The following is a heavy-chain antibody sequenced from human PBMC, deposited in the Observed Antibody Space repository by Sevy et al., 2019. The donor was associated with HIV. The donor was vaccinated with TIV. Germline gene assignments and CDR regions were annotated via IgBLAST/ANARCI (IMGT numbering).Heavy chain of an antibody. V-gene: IGHV4-59*13. J-gene: IGHJ5*02. CDR3: ARGGGSGSYRVINWFDP. CDR1: GGSISSYY. Sequence: SETLSLTCTVSGGSISSYYWSWIRQPPGKGLEWIGYIYYSGSTNYNPSLKSRVTISVDTSKNQFSLKLSSVTAADTAVYYCARGGGSGSYRVINWFDPRGQGTLVTVSS. CDR2: IYYSGST. D-gene: IGHD3-10*01.